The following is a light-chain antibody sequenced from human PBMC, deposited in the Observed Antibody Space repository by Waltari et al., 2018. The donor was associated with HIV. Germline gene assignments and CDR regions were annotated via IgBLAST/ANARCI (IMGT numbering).Light chain of an antibody. CDR2: GNS. CDR1: SSNIGAGFD. V-gene: IGLV1-40*01. J-gene: IGLJ1*01. CDR3: QSYDSSLRGHV. Sequence: QSVLTQPPSVSGAPGQRITISCTGSSSNIGAGFDVHWYQQLPGTAPKVLIYGNSNRPSGVPDRFYGSKSGTSASLAITGLQADDEADYYCQSYDSSLRGHVFGTGTKVTVL.